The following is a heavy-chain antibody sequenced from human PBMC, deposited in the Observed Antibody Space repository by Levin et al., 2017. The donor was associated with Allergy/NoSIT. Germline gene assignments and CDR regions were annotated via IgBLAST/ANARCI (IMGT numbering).Heavy chain of an antibody. J-gene: IGHJ4*02. D-gene: IGHD4-23*01. CDR2: IWYDGSNK. CDR1: GFTFSSYG. CDR3: ARDQGTTVVTFFDY. Sequence: LSLTCAASGFTFSSYGMHWVRQAPGKGLEWVAVIWYDGSNKYYADSVKGRFTISRDNSKNTLYLQMNSLRAEDTAVYYCARDQGTTVVTFFDYWGQGTLVTVSS. V-gene: IGHV3-33*01.